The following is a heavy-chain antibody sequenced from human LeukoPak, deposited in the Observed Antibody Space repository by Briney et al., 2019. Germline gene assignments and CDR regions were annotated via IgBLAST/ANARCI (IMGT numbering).Heavy chain of an antibody. J-gene: IGHJ4*02. CDR2: IYPGDSDT. V-gene: IGHV5-51*01. D-gene: IGHD3-22*01. CDR1: GYSFTSYW. CDR3: ARRDYYDSSNYYYFDY. Sequence: GESLKISCKDSGYSFTSYWIGWVRQLPGKGLEGMGIIYPGDSDTRYSPSFQGQVTISADKSISTAYLQWSSLKASDTAMYYCARRDYYDSSNYYYFDYWGQGTMVTVSS.